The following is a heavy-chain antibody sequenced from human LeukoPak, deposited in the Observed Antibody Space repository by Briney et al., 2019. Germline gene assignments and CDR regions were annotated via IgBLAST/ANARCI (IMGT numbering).Heavy chain of an antibody. CDR3: ARAPGGYVLYYFDY. CDR1: GGSISSYY. J-gene: IGHJ4*02. CDR2: IYYSGST. V-gene: IGHV4-59*01. D-gene: IGHD5-12*01. Sequence: SETLSLTCTVSGGSISSYYWSWIRQPPGKGLEWIGYIYYSGSTNYNSSLKSRVTISVDTSKNQFSLKLSSVTAADTAVYYCARAPGGYVLYYFDYWGQGTLVTVSS.